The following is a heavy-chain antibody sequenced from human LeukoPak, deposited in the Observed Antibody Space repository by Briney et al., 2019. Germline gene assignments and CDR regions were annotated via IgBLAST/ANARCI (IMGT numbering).Heavy chain of an antibody. D-gene: IGHD3-9*01. V-gene: IGHV4-38-2*01. J-gene: IGHJ4*02. Sequence: SEPLSLTCAVSGYSISSGYYWGWIRQPPGKGLEWIGSIYHSGSTYYNPSLKSRVTMSVDTSKNQFSLKLSSVTAADTAVYYCARGFDWLSDDYWGQGTLVTVSS. CDR1: GYSISSGYY. CDR3: ARGFDWLSDDY. CDR2: IYHSGST.